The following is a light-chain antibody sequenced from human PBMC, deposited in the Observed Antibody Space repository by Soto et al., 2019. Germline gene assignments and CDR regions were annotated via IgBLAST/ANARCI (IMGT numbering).Light chain of an antibody. CDR2: DAS. CDR3: QQYGSFSPIT. J-gene: IGKJ4*01. CDR1: RSISNW. Sequence: DIQMTQSPSTLSASVGDRVTITCRASRSISNWLAWYQQRPWIAPKLLIFDASILQSGVPSRFSGSGSGTEFTLSISRLQPDDFATYYCQQYGSFSPITFGGGTKV. V-gene: IGKV1-5*01.